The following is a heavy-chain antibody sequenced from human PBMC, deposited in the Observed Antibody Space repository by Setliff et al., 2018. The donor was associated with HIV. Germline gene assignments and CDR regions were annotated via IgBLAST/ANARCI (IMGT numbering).Heavy chain of an antibody. V-gene: IGHV4-61*02. CDR1: GDSISSGGYY. J-gene: IGHJ3*02. CDR3: TRQSPVAGSGAFDI. Sequence: LSLTCTVSGDSISSGGYYWSWIRQPAGQGLEWIGRIYTSGNTNYNPSTNYNPSLKSRITISLETSRNQFSLRVTSVTATDTAVYYCTRQSPVAGSGAFDIWGQGTMVNVSS. D-gene: IGHD6-19*01. CDR2: IYTSGNTNYNPST.